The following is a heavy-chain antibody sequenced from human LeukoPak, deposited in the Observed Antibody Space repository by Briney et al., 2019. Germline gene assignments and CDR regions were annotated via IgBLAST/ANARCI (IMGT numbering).Heavy chain of an antibody. D-gene: IGHD2-21*02. CDR3: AIPPGYCGNDCSFDH. CDR2: IYPGDYET. V-gene: IGHV5-51*01. J-gene: IGHJ4*02. CDR1: GYSSSNYW. Sequence: GESLKISCEGSGYSSSNYWIGWVRQMPGKGLEWMGIIYPGDYETRYSPSFQGLVTISVDKSISTAYLQWSSLKASDTAMYYCAIPPGYCGNDCSFDHWGQGTLVTVSS.